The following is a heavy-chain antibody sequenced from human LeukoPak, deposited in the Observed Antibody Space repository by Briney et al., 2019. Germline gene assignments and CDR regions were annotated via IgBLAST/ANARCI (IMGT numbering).Heavy chain of an antibody. V-gene: IGHV3-48*01. CDR3: ARGTYGDYSFDY. Sequence: GGSLRLSCAASGFTFSRYSMNWVRQAPGKGLEWVSYISSSSTIYYADSVKGRFTISRDNAKNSLYLQMDSLRAEDTAVYYCARGTYGDYSFDYWGQGTLVTVSS. D-gene: IGHD4-17*01. CDR1: GFTFSRYS. CDR2: ISSSSTI. J-gene: IGHJ4*02.